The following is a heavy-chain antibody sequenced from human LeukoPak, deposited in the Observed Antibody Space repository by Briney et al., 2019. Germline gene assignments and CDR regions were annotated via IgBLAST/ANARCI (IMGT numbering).Heavy chain of an antibody. V-gene: IGHV3-21*01. Sequence: GGSLRLSCAASGFTFSSYSMNWVRQAPGKGLEWVSSISSSSSYIYYADSVKGRFTISRDNAKNSLYLQMNSLRAEDTAVYYCARGVNYYDSSGYFLRGGYFDYWGQGTLVTVSS. CDR2: ISSSSSYI. CDR3: ARGVNYYDSSGYFLRGGYFDY. J-gene: IGHJ4*02. CDR1: GFTFSSYS. D-gene: IGHD3-22*01.